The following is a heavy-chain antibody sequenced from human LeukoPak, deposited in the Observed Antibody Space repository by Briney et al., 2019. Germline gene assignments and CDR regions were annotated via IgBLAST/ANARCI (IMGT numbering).Heavy chain of an antibody. CDR3: ARDNLRERVAVSFDY. V-gene: IGHV3-21*01. D-gene: IGHD6-19*01. CDR1: GFTFSSYS. CDR2: ISSSSSYI. Sequence: PGGSLRLSCAASGFTFSSYSMTWVRQAPGKGLEWVSSISSSSSYIYYADSVKGRFTISRDNAKNSLYLQMNSLRAEDTAVYYCARDNLRERVAVSFDYWGQGTLVTVSS. J-gene: IGHJ4*02.